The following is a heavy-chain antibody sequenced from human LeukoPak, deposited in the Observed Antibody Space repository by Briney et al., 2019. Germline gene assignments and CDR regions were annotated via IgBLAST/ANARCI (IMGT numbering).Heavy chain of an antibody. CDR3: ARQGFGVEMATISAPLSDY. CDR1: GYSFTSYW. Sequence: GESLKISCKGSGYSFTSYWIGWVRLMPGKGLEWMGIIYPGDSDTRYSPSFQGQVTISADKSISTAYLQWSSLKASDTAMYYCARQGFGVEMATISAPLSDYWGQGTLVTVSS. V-gene: IGHV5-51*01. CDR2: IYPGDSDT. J-gene: IGHJ4*02. D-gene: IGHD5-24*01.